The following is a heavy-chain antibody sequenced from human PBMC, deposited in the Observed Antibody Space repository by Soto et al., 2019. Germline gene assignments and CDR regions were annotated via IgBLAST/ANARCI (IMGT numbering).Heavy chain of an antibody. CDR1: GGSISSYY. D-gene: IGHD3-10*01. J-gene: IGHJ3*01. CDR2: VHDSWGS. CDR3: VRVWGGAFDF. V-gene: IGHV4-59*08. Sequence: SETLSLTCTVSGGSISSYYWSWIRQPPGKGLEWIGYVHDSWGSHYNPSLKSRVAISLDTSKSQFSLKLTSVTATDTAVYYCVRVWGGAFDFWGQGTMVTVSS.